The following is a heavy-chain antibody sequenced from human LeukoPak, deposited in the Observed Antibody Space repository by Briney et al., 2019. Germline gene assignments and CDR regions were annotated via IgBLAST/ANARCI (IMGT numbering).Heavy chain of an antibody. D-gene: IGHD1-26*01. CDR3: AKAVGANTGGRGFDY. CDR1: GFTFSSYA. V-gene: IGHV3-23*01. Sequence: GGSLRLSCAASGFTFSSYAMSWVRQAPGKGLEWVSAISGSGGSTYYADSVKGRFTISRDNSKNTLYLQMNSLRAEDTAVYYCAKAVGANTGGRGFDYWGQGTLVTVSS. J-gene: IGHJ4*02. CDR2: ISGSGGST.